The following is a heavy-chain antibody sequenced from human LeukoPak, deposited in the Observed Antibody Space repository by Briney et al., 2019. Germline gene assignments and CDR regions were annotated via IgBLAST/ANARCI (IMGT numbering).Heavy chain of an antibody. CDR3: AKLRGSSSLRDAFDI. CDR1: GFTFSSYG. CDR2: ISYDGSNK. J-gene: IGHJ3*02. Sequence: GGSLRLSCAASGFTFSSYGMHWGRQAPGKGLEWVGVISYDGSNKYYADSVKGRFTISRDNSKNTLYLQMNSLRAEDTAVYYCAKLRGSSSLRDAFDIWGQGTMVTVSS. D-gene: IGHD6-13*01. V-gene: IGHV3-30*18.